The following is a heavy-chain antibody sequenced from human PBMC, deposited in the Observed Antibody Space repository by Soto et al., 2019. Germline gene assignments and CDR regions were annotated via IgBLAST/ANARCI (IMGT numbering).Heavy chain of an antibody. D-gene: IGHD4-17*01. Sequence: GESLKISCKGSGYSFSIDWIGWVRQMPGKGLEWMGVIYPVDSDTRYSPSFQGQVTISVDKSMNTAYLQWSSLQASDTGIYFCARQDGDGLFYFDYWGQGTPVTVSS. V-gene: IGHV5-51*01. CDR1: GYSFSIDW. CDR2: IYPVDSDT. CDR3: ARQDGDGLFYFDY. J-gene: IGHJ4*02.